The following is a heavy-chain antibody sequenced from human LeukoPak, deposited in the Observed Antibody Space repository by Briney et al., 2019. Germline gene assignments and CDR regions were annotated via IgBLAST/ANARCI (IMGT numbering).Heavy chain of an antibody. J-gene: IGHJ5*02. D-gene: IGHD6-13*01. Sequence: SQTLSLTCTVSGGSISSGDYYWSWIRQPPGKGLEWIGHIYYSGSTYYNPSLKSRVTISVDTSKNQFSLKLSSVTAADTAVYYCARGGQQLFRSPTWFDPWGQGTLVTVSS. CDR2: IYYSGST. CDR1: GGSISSGDYY. CDR3: ARGGQQLFRSPTWFDP. V-gene: IGHV4-30-4*01.